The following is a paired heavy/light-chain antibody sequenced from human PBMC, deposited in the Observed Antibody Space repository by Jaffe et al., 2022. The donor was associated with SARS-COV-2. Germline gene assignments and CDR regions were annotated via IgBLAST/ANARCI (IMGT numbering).Light chain of an antibody. CDR1: QSVLYSSNNKNN. V-gene: IGKV4-1*01. CDR3: QQYYSTPFT. CDR2: WAS. J-gene: IGKJ4*01. Sequence: DIVMTQSPDSLAVSLGERASINCKSSQSVLYSSNNKNNLGWYQQKPGQPPKLLISWASTRESGVPDRFSGSGSGTDFTLTISSLQAEDVAVYYCQQYYSTPFTFGGGTKVEIK.
Heavy chain of an antibody. CDR1: AFTFNIYT. J-gene: IGHJ3*01. V-gene: IGHV3-21*01. Sequence: EVQLVESGGGPVKPGGSLRLSCAASAFTFNIYTMAWVRQAPGKGLEWVSSITSTSTYIYYADSVKGRFTISRDNAKRSLFLQMSSLRAEDTALYYCARRGANDGAFDVWGPGTMVTVSS. D-gene: IGHD3-10*01. CDR2: ITSTSTYI. CDR3: ARRGANDGAFDV.